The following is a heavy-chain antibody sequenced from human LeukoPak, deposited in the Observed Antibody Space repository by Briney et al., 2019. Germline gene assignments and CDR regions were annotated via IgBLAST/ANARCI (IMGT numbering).Heavy chain of an antibody. CDR2: IYYTGST. Sequence: SETLSLTCTVSGGSISNYYWSWIRQPPGKGLEWIGYIYYTGSTNYNPSLTSRVNISVDTSRNQFSLNLTSVTAADTAVYYCARWGSIAVARFDYWGQGTLVTVSS. V-gene: IGHV4-59*01. D-gene: IGHD6-6*01. CDR3: ARWGSIAVARFDY. CDR1: GGSISNYY. J-gene: IGHJ4*02.